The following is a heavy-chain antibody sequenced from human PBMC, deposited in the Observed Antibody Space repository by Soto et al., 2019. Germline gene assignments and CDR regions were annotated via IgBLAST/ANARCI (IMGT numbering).Heavy chain of an antibody. V-gene: IGHV3-30*18. J-gene: IGHJ4*02. CDR1: GFTFSSYG. Sequence: QVKLVESGGGVVQPGRSLRLSCAASGFTFSSYGMHWVRQAPGKGLEWVALISSDGSNKYYADSVKGRFTISRDNSKNTLYLQMNTLRAEDTAVYYCAKVRADYYYGSGPFDSWGQGTLVTVSS. CDR3: AKVRADYYYGSGPFDS. D-gene: IGHD3-10*01. CDR2: ISSDGSNK.